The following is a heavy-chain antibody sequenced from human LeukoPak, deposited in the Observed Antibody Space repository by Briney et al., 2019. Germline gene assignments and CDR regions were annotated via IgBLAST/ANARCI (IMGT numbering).Heavy chain of an antibody. CDR2: ISSSSSYI. D-gene: IGHD2-15*01. CDR1: GFTFSSYA. J-gene: IGHJ3*02. CDR3: ARESLVVNNAFDI. V-gene: IGHV3-21*01. Sequence: PGGSLRLSCAASGFTFSSYAMSWVRQAPGKGLEWVSSISSSSSYIYYADSVKGRLTISRDNAKNSLYLQMNSLRAEDTAVYYCARESLVVNNAFDIWGQGTMVTVSS.